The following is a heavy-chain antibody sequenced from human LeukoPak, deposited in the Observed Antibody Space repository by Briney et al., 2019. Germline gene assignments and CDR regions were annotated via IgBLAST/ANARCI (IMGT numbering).Heavy chain of an antibody. Sequence: ASVKVSCKPSGYTFTSNGISWVLRAPGQELEWMGWIIASNGHTNYAQKLQGRVTMTTDTSTSTAYMELRSLRSDDTAVYYCARDRESTYYDFWSGYFTVQTYYYYMDVWGKGTTVTVSS. D-gene: IGHD3-3*01. J-gene: IGHJ6*03. CDR1: GYTFTSNG. CDR3: ARDRESTYYDFWSGYFTVQTYYYYMDV. CDR2: IIASNGHT. V-gene: IGHV1-18*01.